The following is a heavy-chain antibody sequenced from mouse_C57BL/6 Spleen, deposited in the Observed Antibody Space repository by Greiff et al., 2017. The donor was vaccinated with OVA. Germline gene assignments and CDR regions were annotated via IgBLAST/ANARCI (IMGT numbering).Heavy chain of an antibody. D-gene: IGHD2-4*01. CDR2: ISYDGSN. V-gene: IGHV3-6*01. J-gene: IGHJ1*03. CDR3: ARGGMITTVYWYFDV. Sequence: EVKLQESGPGLVKPSQSLSLTCSVTGYSITSGYYWNWIRQFPGNKLEWMGYISYDGSNNYNPSLKNRISITRDTSKNQFFLKLNSVTTEDTATYYCARGGMITTVYWYFDVWGTGTTVTVSS. CDR1: GYSITSGYY.